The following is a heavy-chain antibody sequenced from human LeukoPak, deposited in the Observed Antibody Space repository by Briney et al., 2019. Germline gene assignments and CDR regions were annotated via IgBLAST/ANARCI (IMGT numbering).Heavy chain of an antibody. V-gene: IGHV4-59*01. CDR1: GGSISSYY. J-gene: IGHJ3*02. CDR3: ARSSVRGVILDAFDI. CDR2: IYYSGST. Sequence: KPSETLSLTCTVSGGSISSYYWSWIRQPPGKGLEWIGYIYYSGSTNYNPSLKSRVTISVDTSKNQFSLKLSSVTAADTAVYYCARSSVRGVILDAFDIWGQGTMVTVSS. D-gene: IGHD3-10*01.